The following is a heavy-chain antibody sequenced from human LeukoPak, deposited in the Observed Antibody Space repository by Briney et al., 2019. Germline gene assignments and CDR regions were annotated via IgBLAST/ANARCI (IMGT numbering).Heavy chain of an antibody. Sequence: GGSLRLSCAASGFTFDDHGMSWVRQAPGKGLEWVSGIKWDGGRTGYADSVKGRFTISRDNAKNSLYLQMNSLRAEDTAVYYCARGSRFGVVERDAFDIWGQGTMVTVSS. CDR2: IKWDGGRT. CDR3: ARGSRFGVVERDAFDI. V-gene: IGHV3-20*04. CDR1: GFTFDDHG. D-gene: IGHD3-3*01. J-gene: IGHJ3*02.